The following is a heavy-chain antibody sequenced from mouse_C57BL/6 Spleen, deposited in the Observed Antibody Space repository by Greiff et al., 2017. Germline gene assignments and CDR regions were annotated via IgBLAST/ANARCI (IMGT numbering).Heavy chain of an antibody. J-gene: IGHJ2*01. CDR3: ARATTVVSLDY. CDR2: IYTGSGST. D-gene: IGHD1-1*01. CDR1: GYTFTSYW. Sequence: QVQLQQPGAELVKPGASVKLSCKASGYTFTSYWITWVKQRPGHGLEWIGDIYTGSGSTNYTEKFKSKATLTVDKSSSTAYMQLSSLTSEDSAVYYCARATTVVSLDYWGQGTTVTVSS. V-gene: IGHV1-55*01.